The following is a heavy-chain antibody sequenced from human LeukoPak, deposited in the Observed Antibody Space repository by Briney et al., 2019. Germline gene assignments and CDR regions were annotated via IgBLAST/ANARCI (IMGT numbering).Heavy chain of an antibody. J-gene: IGHJ3*02. CDR3: ARGGGGDAFDI. D-gene: IGHD2-15*01. V-gene: IGHV1-69*04. CDR1: GGTFSSYA. CDR2: IIPILGIA. Sequence: PGASVKVSCKASGGTFSSYAISWVRQAPGQGLEWMGRIIPILGIANYAQKFQGRVTITADKSTSTAYMELSSLRSEDTAVYYCARGGGGDAFDIWGQGTMVTVSS.